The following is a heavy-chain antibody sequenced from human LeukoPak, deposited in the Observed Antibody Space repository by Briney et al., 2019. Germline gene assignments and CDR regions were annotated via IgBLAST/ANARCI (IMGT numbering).Heavy chain of an antibody. J-gene: IGHJ6*02. CDR1: GGTFSSYA. D-gene: IGHD3-10*01. Sequence: SVKVSCKASGGTFSSYAISWVRQAPGQGLGWMGGIIPIFGTANYAQKFQGRVTITADESTSTAYMELSSLRSEDTAVYYCARDRDTMVRGVIIKQPYYYYYYGMDVWGQGTTVTVSS. CDR2: IIPIFGTA. CDR3: ARDRDTMVRGVIIKQPYYYYYYGMDV. V-gene: IGHV1-69*13.